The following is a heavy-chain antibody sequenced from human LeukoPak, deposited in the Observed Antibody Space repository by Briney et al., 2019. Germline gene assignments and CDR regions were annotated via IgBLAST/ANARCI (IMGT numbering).Heavy chain of an antibody. CDR3: ARLNIVVPSAAKDAFDI. V-gene: IGHV1-18*01. CDR2: ISPYNGDT. J-gene: IGHJ3*02. D-gene: IGHD2-21*01. CDR1: GYTFTNYG. Sequence: ASVKVSCKASGYTFTNYGFTWVRQAPGRGLEWMGRISPYNGDTDYALKFGARVTMTTDTSTSTAYLEMRNLRSDDTAIYYCARLNIVVPSAAKDAFDIWGQGTMVTVSS.